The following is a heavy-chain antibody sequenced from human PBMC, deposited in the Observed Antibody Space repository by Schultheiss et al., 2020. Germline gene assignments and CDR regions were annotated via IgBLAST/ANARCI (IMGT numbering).Heavy chain of an antibody. D-gene: IGHD3-10*01. CDR3: ARQDYYGSGFDY. CDR2: IYYSGST. V-gene: IGHV4-59*04. Sequence: SETLSLTCSVSGGSISSHYWSWIRQPPGQGLEWIGHIYYSGSTYYNPSLKSRVTISVDTSKNQFSLKLSSVTAADTAVYYCARQDYYGSGFDYWGQGTLV. J-gene: IGHJ4*02. CDR1: GGSISSHY.